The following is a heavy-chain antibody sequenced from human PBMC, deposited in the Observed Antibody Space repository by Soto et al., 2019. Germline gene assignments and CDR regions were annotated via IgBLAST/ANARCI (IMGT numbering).Heavy chain of an antibody. V-gene: IGHV1-2*02. CDR3: ARGGGVGVAGSAAFDM. J-gene: IGHJ3*02. CDR1: GYPVTAYY. Sequence: QLHLVQSGAVVKKPGASVTVSCSASGYPVTAYYMHWVRQAPGRGLEWMGGINPATGAAKYTQTFQGRATMTRYTSTSTVFMELSGRTSEDTAVFYCARGGGVGVAGSAAFDMWGQGTLVTVSS. CDR2: INPATGAA. D-gene: IGHD3-3*01.